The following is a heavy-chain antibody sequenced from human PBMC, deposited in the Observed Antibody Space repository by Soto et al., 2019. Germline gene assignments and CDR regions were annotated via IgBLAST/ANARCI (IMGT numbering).Heavy chain of an antibody. CDR3: ARRKYLDY. Sequence: GSLRLSCTTSGFTFGDYAMSWFRQAPGKGLEWVGYIRSNTYGGTTEYAASVKGRFTISRDDPKRVAHLQMNSLESEDTAVYYCARRKYLDYWGQGTLVTVSS. V-gene: IGHV3-49*03. CDR1: GFTFGDYA. CDR2: IRSNTYGGTT. J-gene: IGHJ4*02.